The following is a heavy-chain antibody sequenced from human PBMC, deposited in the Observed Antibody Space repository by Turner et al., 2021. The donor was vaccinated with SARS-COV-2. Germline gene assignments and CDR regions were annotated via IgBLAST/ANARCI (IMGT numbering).Heavy chain of an antibody. Sequence: QLWLQESGPGLVKPSETLSLTCTVSGGSIRSITFYWGWIRLPPGKGLEWIGGFIYSSFTNYNPYLKRPLTISVDTSNDQFSLKLSPVTAADTAVDYCARDGGDQQRYFQHWGQGTLVTVSS. CDR1: GGSIRSITFY. CDR3: ARDGGDQQRYFQH. J-gene: IGHJ1*01. CDR2: FIYSSFT. D-gene: IGHD2-21*02. V-gene: IGHV4-39*02.